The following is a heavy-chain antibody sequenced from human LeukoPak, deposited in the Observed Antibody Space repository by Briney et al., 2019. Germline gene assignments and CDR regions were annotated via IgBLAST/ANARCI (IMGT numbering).Heavy chain of an antibody. V-gene: IGHV3-7*03. D-gene: IGHD3-16*01. CDR2: INHNGNVN. CDR3: ARGGGLDV. Sequence: GGSLRLSCAVSGFTFSSYWMHWVRQAPGEGLEWVASINHNGNVNYYVDSVKGRFTISRDNAKNSLYLQMSNLRAEDTAVYFCARGGGLDVWGQGATVTVSS. CDR1: GFTFSSYW. J-gene: IGHJ6*02.